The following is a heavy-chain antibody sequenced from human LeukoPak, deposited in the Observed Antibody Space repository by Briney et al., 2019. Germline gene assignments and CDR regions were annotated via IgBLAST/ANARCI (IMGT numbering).Heavy chain of an antibody. CDR3: ATGKSTVTTNFDY. V-gene: IGHV1-24*01. D-gene: IGHD4-17*01. CDR2: FDPEDGET. J-gene: IGHJ4*02. Sequence: ASVNVSCKVSGYTLTELSMHWVRQAPGKGLEWMGGFDPEDGETIYAQKFQGRVTMTEDTSTDTAYMELSSLRSEDTAVYYCATGKSTVTTNFDYWGQGTLVTVSS. CDR1: GYTLTELS.